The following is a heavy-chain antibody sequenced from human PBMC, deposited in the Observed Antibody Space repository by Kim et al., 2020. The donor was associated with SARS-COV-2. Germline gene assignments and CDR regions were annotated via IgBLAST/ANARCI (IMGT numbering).Heavy chain of an antibody. Sequence: GRFTISRDNSKNTLYLQMNSLGAEDTAVYYCAKNPGPYYYDSSGYYSLFDYWGQGTLVTVSS. J-gene: IGHJ4*02. CDR3: AKNPGPYYYDSSGYYSLFDY. D-gene: IGHD3-22*01. V-gene: IGHV3-30*02.